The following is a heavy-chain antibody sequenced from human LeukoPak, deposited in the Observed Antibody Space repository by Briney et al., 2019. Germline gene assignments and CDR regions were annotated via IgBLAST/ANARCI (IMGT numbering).Heavy chain of an antibody. CDR1: GYTFTNYG. Sequence: ASVKVSCKASGYTFTNYGVNWVRQAPGQGLEWMGWISTYNGNTNYAQKLQGRVTMTTDTSTSTAYMELRSLRSDDTAVYYCARGGFGDLLSFFGYWGQGSLVTVSS. V-gene: IGHV1-18*01. CDR3: ARGGFGDLLSFFGY. CDR2: ISTYNGNT. J-gene: IGHJ4*02. D-gene: IGHD3-10*01.